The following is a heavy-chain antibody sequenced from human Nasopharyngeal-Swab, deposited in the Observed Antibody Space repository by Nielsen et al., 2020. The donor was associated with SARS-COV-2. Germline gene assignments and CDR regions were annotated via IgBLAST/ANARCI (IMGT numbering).Heavy chain of an antibody. CDR1: GFSLSTSGVC. V-gene: IGHV2-70*01. CDR3: ARNPPRGSGFDF. CDR2: IDWDEDK. Sequence: SGPTLVKPTQTLTLTCTFSGFSLSTSGVCLTWIRQPPGKALEWLALIDWDEDKYYSTSLKTRLTISKDTSKNQVVLTMTNMDQADTATYYCARNPPRGSGFDFWGQGILVTVSS. D-gene: IGHD6-19*01. J-gene: IGHJ4*02.